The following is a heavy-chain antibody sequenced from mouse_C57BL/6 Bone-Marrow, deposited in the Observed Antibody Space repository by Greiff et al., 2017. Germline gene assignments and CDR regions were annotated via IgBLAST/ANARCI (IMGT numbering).Heavy chain of an antibody. CDR2: IDPSDSET. V-gene: IGHV1-52*01. J-gene: IGHJ2*01. Sequence: QVQLQQSGAELVRPGSSVKLSCKASGYTFTSYWMHWVKQRPIQGLEWIGNIDPSDSETHYNQKFKDKATLTVDKSSSTAYMQLSSLTSEDSAVYYCARRDYDFGHYFDYWGQGTTLTVSS. CDR1: GYTFTSYW. D-gene: IGHD2-4*01. CDR3: ARRDYDFGHYFDY.